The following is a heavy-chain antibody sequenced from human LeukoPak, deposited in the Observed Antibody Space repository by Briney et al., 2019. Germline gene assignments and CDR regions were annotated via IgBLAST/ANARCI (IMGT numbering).Heavy chain of an antibody. V-gene: IGHV4-39*07. CDR3: ASSYWSSGYYQN. CDR2: IYYSGST. D-gene: IGHD3-22*01. Sequence: SETLSLTCTVSGGSISSSSYYWGWIRQPPGKGLEWIGSIYYSGSTNYNPSLKSRVTISVDTSKNQFSLKLSSVTAADTAVYYCASSYWSSGYYQNWGQGTLVTVSS. J-gene: IGHJ4*02. CDR1: GGSISSSSYY.